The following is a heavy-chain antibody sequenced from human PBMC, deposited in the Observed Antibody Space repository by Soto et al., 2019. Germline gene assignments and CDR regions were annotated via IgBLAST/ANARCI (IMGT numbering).Heavy chain of an antibody. D-gene: IGHD2-2*01. J-gene: IGHJ6*03. V-gene: IGHV3-30*18. CDR2: ISYDGSNK. CDR3: AKPYEGYCSSTSCLLNYMDV. Sequence: QPGGSLRLSCAASGFTFSSYGMHWVRQAPGKGLEWVAVISYDGSNKYYADSVKGRFTISRDNSKNTLYLQMNSLRAEDTAVYYCAKPYEGYCSSTSCLLNYMDVWGKGTTVTVSS. CDR1: GFTFSSYG.